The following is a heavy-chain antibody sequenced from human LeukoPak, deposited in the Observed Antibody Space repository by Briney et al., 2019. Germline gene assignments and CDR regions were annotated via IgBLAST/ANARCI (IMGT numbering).Heavy chain of an antibody. CDR3: AKWGDYDVLTGYYVPDY. D-gene: IGHD3-9*01. CDR1: GFTFSSYA. CDR2: ILGSGGST. Sequence: GGSLRLSCAASGFTFSSYAMSWVRQAPGKGLEWVSAILGSGGSTYYADSVKGRFTVSRDNSKSTLYLQMNSLRAEDTALYYCAKWGDYDVLTGYYVPDYWGQGTLVTVSS. J-gene: IGHJ4*02. V-gene: IGHV3-23*01.